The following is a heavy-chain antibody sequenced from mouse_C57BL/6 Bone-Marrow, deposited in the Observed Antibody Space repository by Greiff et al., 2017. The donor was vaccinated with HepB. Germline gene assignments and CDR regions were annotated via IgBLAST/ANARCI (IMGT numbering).Heavy chain of an antibody. CDR1: GYSITSGYY. J-gene: IGHJ1*03. V-gene: IGHV3-6*01. CDR2: ISYDGSN. Sequence: EVQLVESGPGLVKPSQSLSLTCSVTGYSITSGYYWNWIRQFPGNKLEWMGYISYDGSNNYNPSLKNRISITRDTSKNQFFLKLNSVTTEDTATYYCARARYYGSSYEYFDVWGTGTTVTVSS. CDR3: ARARYYGSSYEYFDV. D-gene: IGHD1-1*01.